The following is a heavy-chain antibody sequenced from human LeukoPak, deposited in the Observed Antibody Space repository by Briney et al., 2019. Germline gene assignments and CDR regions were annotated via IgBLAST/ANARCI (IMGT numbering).Heavy chain of an antibody. V-gene: IGHV4-38-2*02. J-gene: IGHJ4*02. CDR3: ARDSATVTTVTFDY. Sequence: SETLSLTCTVSGYSISSGYYWGWIRQPPGKGLEWIGSIYYSGSTYYNPSLKSRVTISVDTSKNQFSLKLSSVTAADTAVYYCARDSATVTTVTFDYWGQGTLVTVSS. D-gene: IGHD4-17*01. CDR2: IYYSGST. CDR1: GYSISSGYY.